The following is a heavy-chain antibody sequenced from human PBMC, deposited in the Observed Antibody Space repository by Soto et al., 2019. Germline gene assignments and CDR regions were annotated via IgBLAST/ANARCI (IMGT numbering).Heavy chain of an antibody. Sequence: GGSLRLSCAASGFTVSSNYMSWVRQAPGKGLEWVSVIYSGGSTYYADSVKGRFTISRDNSKNTLYLQMNSLRAEDTAVYYCASRDRYSSTDAFDIWGQGTMVTVSS. D-gene: IGHD6-13*01. CDR1: GFTVSSNY. CDR2: IYSGGST. V-gene: IGHV3-66*01. CDR3: ASRDRYSSTDAFDI. J-gene: IGHJ3*02.